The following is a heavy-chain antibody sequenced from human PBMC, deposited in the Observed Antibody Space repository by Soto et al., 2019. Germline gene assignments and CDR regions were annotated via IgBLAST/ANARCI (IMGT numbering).Heavy chain of an antibody. CDR1: GFTFSSYS. J-gene: IGHJ4*02. D-gene: IGHD6-19*01. CDR2: ISSGSSTI. CDR3: ARGDSSGWYCHY. V-gene: IGHV3-48*02. Sequence: PGGSLRLSCAASGFTFSSYSMNWVRQAPGKGLEWVSYISSGSSTIYYSDSVKDRFTISRDNAKNSLFLQMNSLRDEDTAVYYCARGDSSGWYCHYWGQGTLVTVSS.